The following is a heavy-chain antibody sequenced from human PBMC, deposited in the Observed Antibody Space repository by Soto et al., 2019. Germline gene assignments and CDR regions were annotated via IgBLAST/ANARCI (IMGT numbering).Heavy chain of an antibody. CDR2: INPNSGAT. CDR1: GYTFIGYY. V-gene: IGHV1-2*02. Sequence: QVQLVQSGAEVKKPGASVKVYCKASGYTFIGYYIHWVRQAPGQGLEWMGWINPNSGATNYAQKFQGRVTMTRDTSITTAYMELSRLRSDDTAVYYCARDVVSTIGDFDFWGQGTPVTVSS. D-gene: IGHD5-12*01. CDR3: ARDVVSTIGDFDF. J-gene: IGHJ4*02.